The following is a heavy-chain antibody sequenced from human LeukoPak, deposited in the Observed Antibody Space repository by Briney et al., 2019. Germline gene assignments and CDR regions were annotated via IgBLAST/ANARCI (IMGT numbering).Heavy chain of an antibody. CDR2: IYYSGST. CDR3: ARVGVTHALDY. V-gene: IGHV4-39*01. J-gene: IGHJ4*02. Sequence: PSETLSLTCTVSGGSISSSSYYWGWIRQPPGKGLEWIGSIYYSGSTYYNPPLKSRVTISVDTSKNQFSLKLSSVTAADTAVYYCARVGVTHALDYWGQGTLVTVSS. CDR1: GGSISSSSYY. D-gene: IGHD2-21*02.